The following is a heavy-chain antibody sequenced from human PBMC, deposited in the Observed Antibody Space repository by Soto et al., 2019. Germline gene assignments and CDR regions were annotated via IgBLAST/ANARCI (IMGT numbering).Heavy chain of an antibody. J-gene: IGHJ6*02. V-gene: IGHV3-23*01. CDR2: ISGSGGST. CDR1: GFTFSSYA. D-gene: IGHD3-3*01. CDR3: AKDSHYNYDFWSGYWGAYYYYGMDV. Sequence: GSLRLSCAASGFTFSSYAMSWVRQAPGKGLEWVSAISGSGGSTYYADSVKGRFTISRDNSKNTLYLQMNSLRAEDTAVYYCAKDSHYNYDFWSGYWGAYYYYGMDVWGQGTTVTVSS.